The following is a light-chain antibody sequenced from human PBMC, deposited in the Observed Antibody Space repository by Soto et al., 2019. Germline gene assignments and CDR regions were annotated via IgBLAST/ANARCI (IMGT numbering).Light chain of an antibody. CDR3: QQSYSTLT. V-gene: IGKV1-39*01. CDR1: QSISNY. J-gene: IGKJ4*01. CDR2: AAS. Sequence: DIQMTQSPSSLPASVGDRVTITCRASQSISNYLNWYQQKPGKAPKLLIYAASSLQSGVPSRFSGSGSGTDFTLTISSLQPEDFAAYYCQQSYSTLTFGGGTKVDIK.